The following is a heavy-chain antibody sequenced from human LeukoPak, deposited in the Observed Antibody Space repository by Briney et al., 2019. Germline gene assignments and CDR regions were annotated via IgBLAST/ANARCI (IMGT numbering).Heavy chain of an antibody. V-gene: IGHV3-30*18. CDR3: AKDSRYCTNGVCPLGY. CDR1: GFTFSSYG. Sequence: TGRSLRLSRAASGFTFSSYGMHCVRQAPGKGLEWVAVISYDGSNKYYADSVKGRFTISRDNSKNTLYLQMNSLRAEDTAVYYCAKDSRYCTNGVCPLGYWGQGTLVTVSS. CDR2: ISYDGSNK. D-gene: IGHD2-8*01. J-gene: IGHJ4*02.